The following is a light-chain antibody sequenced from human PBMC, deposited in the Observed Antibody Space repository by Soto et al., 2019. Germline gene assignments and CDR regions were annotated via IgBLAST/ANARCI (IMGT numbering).Light chain of an antibody. V-gene: IGKV1-12*01. CDR2: ASS. Sequence: DIPMTPSPSSVSASVGDRGTTTCRASQGVGNWLAWYQQKPRKAPKLLIYASSTLQSGVPSRFSGSGSGTDFALTISTLQPEDCATYWCLQTSDFPWTFGQGTKVDIK. J-gene: IGKJ1*01. CDR1: QGVGNW. CDR3: LQTSDFPWT.